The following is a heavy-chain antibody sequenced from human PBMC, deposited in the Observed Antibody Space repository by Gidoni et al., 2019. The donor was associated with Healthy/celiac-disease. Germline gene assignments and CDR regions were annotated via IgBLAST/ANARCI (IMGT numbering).Heavy chain of an antibody. V-gene: IGHV3-30*04. CDR2: ISYDGSNK. J-gene: IGHJ4*02. Sequence: QVQLVESGGGVVQPGRSLRLSCAASGFTFSRYAMHWVRQAPGKGLEWVAVISYDGSNKYYADSVKGRFTISRDNSKNTLYLQMNSLRAEDTAVYYCARGVPLAYCGGDCYSPPDYWGQGTLVTVSS. D-gene: IGHD2-21*02. CDR3: ARGVPLAYCGGDCYSPPDY. CDR1: GFTFSRYA.